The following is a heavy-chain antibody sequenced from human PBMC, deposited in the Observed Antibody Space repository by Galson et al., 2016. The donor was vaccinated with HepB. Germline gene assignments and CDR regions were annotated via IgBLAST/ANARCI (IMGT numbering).Heavy chain of an antibody. CDR3: AKEGSAIWYKLFDY. CDR1: GFTFSKYF. V-gene: IGHV3-11*06. J-gene: IGHJ4*02. CDR2: ISVTSGYI. D-gene: IGHD1-1*01. Sequence: SLRLSCAASGFTFSKYFMTWFRQAPGKGLEWISHISVTSGYINYADSVKGRFTISRDNSKNTVFLQMNSVRLEDTAVYYCAKEGSAIWYKLFDYWGQGSLVTVSS.